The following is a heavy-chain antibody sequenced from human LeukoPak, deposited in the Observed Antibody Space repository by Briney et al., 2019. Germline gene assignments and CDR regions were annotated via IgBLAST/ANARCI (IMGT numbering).Heavy chain of an antibody. CDR2: IYYSGET. CDR1: LGSLSSSSYY. D-gene: IGHD6-19*01. V-gene: IGHV4-39*01. Sequence: SETLSLTCTVSLGSLSSSSYYWGWIRHPPGEGLEWIGYIYYSGETYYNPSLKSRRLTISVDTSKNHFSLRLSSVTAADTAVYYCARHQWHYYYYMGVWGKGSTVTVSS. CDR3: ARHQWHYYYYMGV. J-gene: IGHJ6*03.